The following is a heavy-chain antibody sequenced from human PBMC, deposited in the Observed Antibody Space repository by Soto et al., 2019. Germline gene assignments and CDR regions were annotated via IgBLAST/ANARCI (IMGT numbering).Heavy chain of an antibody. Sequence: QVQLVESGGGVVQPGRSLRLSCAASRFTFSSYAMHWVRQAPGKGLEWVAVISYDGSNKYYADSVKGRFTISRDNSKNTLYLQMNSLRAEDTAVYYCAFNQQQLTPSFFRYWGQGTLVTVSS. CDR2: ISYDGSNK. J-gene: IGHJ4*02. D-gene: IGHD6-13*01. V-gene: IGHV3-30-3*01. CDR3: AFNQQQLTPSFFRY. CDR1: RFTFSSYA.